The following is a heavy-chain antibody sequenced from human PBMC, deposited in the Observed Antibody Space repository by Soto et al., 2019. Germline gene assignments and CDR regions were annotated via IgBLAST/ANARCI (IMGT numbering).Heavy chain of an antibody. CDR3: AREIMKWTQLWSHGTDY. Sequence: PGGSLRLSCAASGFTFSSYAMHWVRQAPGKGLEWVAVISYDGSNKYYADSVKGRFTISRDNSKNTLYLQMNSLRAEDTAVYYCAREIMKWTQLWSHGTDYWGQGTLVTVSS. CDR1: GFTFSSYA. CDR2: ISYDGSNK. J-gene: IGHJ4*02. V-gene: IGHV3-30-3*01. D-gene: IGHD5-18*01.